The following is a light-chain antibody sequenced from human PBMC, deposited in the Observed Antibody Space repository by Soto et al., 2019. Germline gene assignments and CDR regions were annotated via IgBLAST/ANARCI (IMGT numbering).Light chain of an antibody. CDR3: QQSYSTPFIT. Sequence: DIQMTQSPSSLSASVGDTVTITCRASQSISSYLNWYQQKPGKAPKLLIYAASSLQSGVPSRFSGSGSGTDFTLTISSLQPEDFATYYCQQSYSTPFITFGQGTRLEIK. CDR2: AAS. V-gene: IGKV1-39*01. CDR1: QSISSY. J-gene: IGKJ5*01.